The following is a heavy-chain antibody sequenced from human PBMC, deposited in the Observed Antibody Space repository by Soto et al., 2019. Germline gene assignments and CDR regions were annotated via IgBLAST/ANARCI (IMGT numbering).Heavy chain of an antibody. V-gene: IGHV1-8*01. J-gene: IGHJ5*02. CDR3: ARVGPYYYGSGSPRRFDP. CDR1: GYTFTSYD. CDR2: MNPNSGNT. D-gene: IGHD3-10*01. Sequence: QVQLVQSGAEVKKPGASVKVSCKASGYTFTSYDINWVRQATGQGLEWRGWMNPNSGNTGYAQKFQGRVTMTRNTSISTAYMELSSLRSEDTAVYYCARVGPYYYGSGSPRRFDPWGQGTLVTVSS.